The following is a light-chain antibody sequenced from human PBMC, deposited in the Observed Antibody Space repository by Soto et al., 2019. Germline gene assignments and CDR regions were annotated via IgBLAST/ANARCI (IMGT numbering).Light chain of an antibody. V-gene: IGKV3-20*01. Sequence: EIVLTQSPGTLSLSPGERATLSCRASPSVSSSYLAWYQQKPGQAPRLLIYGASSRATGIPDGFSGSGSGTDFTLTIGRLEPEDFAVYYCQQYGSSLDRSTFGQGTKVEIK. CDR2: GAS. CDR3: QQYGSSLDRST. J-gene: IGKJ1*01. CDR1: PSVSSSY.